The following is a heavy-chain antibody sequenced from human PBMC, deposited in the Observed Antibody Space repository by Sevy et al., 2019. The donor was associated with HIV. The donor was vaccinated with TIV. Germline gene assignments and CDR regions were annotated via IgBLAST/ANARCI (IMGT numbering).Heavy chain of an antibody. CDR1: GFTFSSYW. D-gene: IGHD2-2*01. V-gene: IGHV3-7*01. J-gene: IGHJ6*02. CDR3: AREGYCSSTSCYYYYYYGMDV. CDR2: IKQDGSEK. Sequence: GESLKISCAASGFTFSSYWMSWVRQAPGKGLEWVANIKQDGSEKYYVDSVKGRFTISRDNAKNSLYLQMNSLRAEDTAVYYCAREGYCSSTSCYYYYYYGMDVWGQGTTVTVSS.